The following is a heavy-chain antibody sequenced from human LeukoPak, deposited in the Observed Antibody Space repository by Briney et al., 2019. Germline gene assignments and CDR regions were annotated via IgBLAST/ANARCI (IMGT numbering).Heavy chain of an antibody. V-gene: IGHV1-2*04. CDR2: INPNSGGT. Sequence: ASVKVSCKASGYTFTGYYMHWVRQAPGQGLEWMGWINPNSGGTNHAQKFQGWVTMTRDTSISTAYMELSRLRSDDTAVYYCARGAVAGYFDYWGQGTLVTVSS. CDR3: ARGAVAGYFDY. J-gene: IGHJ4*02. D-gene: IGHD6-19*01. CDR1: GYTFTGYY.